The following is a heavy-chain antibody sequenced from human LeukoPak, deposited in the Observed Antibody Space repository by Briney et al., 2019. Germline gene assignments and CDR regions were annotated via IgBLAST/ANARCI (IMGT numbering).Heavy chain of an antibody. CDR2: ISDRGGIS. CDR1: GITLSNDG. V-gene: IGHV3-23*01. D-gene: IGHD3-22*01. J-gene: IGHJ4*02. Sequence: PGGSLRLSCAVSGITLSNDGMSWVRQVPGKGLEWVAGISDRGGISNYADSVKGRFTISRDISENTLYLQMNSLRAEDTAVCFCAKRGVVIRVILVGFHKEASYFDSWGQGALVTVSS. CDR3: AKRGVVIRVILVGFHKEASYFDS.